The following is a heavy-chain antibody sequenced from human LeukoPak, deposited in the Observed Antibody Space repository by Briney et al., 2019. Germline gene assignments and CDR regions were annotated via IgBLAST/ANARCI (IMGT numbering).Heavy chain of an antibody. CDR2: IYSGGST. J-gene: IGHJ3*02. V-gene: IGHV3-66*02. CDR3: ARERGPADAFDI. Sequence: GGSLRLSCAASGFTVSSNYMSWVRQAPGKGLEWVSVIYSGGSTYYADSVQGRFTISRDNSKNTLYLQMNSLRAEDTAVYYCARERGPADAFDIWGQGTMVTVSS. CDR1: GFTVSSNY. D-gene: IGHD1-1*01.